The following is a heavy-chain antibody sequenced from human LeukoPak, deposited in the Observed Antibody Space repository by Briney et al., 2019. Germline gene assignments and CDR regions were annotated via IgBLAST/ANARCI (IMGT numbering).Heavy chain of an antibody. D-gene: IGHD3-10*01. CDR2: IYYSGST. Sequence: SETPSLTCTVSGGSISSYYWSWIRQPPGKGLEWIGYIYYSGSTNYNPSLKSRVTISVDTSKNQFSLRLSSVTAADTAVYYCARGGGYYYGSGSKFDYWGQGTLVTVSS. CDR1: GGSISSYY. CDR3: ARGGGYYYGSGSKFDY. J-gene: IGHJ4*02. V-gene: IGHV4-59*01.